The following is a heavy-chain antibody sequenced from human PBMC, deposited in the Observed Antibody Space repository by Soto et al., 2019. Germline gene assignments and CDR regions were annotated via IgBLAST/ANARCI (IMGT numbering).Heavy chain of an antibody. Sequence: GGSLRLSCTASGFSFSTHAMSWVRQAPGKGLEWVSSISSGGTTTFYAASVEGRFTISRDKSKNTLYLQMNSLRADDTAVYYCAREGGSIGGWFGRKFDSWGQGTQVTVSS. CDR2: ISSGGTTT. CDR1: GFSFSTHA. V-gene: IGHV3-23*01. D-gene: IGHD6-19*01. J-gene: IGHJ4*02. CDR3: AREGGSIGGWFGRKFDS.